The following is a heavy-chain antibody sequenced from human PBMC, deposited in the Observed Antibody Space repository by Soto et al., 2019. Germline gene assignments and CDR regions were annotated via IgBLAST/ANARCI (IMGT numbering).Heavy chain of an antibody. CDR1: GGTFSSYA. V-gene: IGHV1-69*01. J-gene: IGHJ6*02. D-gene: IGHD6-13*01. CDR3: ARDYQQLNYYGMDV. CDR2: IIPIFGTA. Sequence: QVQLVQSGAEVKKPGSSVKVSCKASGGTFSSYAISWVRRAPGQGLEWMGGIIPIFGTANYAQKFQGRVTITADESTSTAYMELSSLRSEDTAVYYCARDYQQLNYYGMDVWGQGTTVTVSS.